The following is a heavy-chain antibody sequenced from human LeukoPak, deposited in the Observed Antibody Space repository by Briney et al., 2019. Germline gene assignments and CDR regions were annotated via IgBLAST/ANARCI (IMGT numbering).Heavy chain of an antibody. CDR1: GGTFSSYA. J-gene: IGHJ4*02. CDR2: IIPIFGTA. D-gene: IGHD3-22*01. Sequence: ASVKVSCKASGGTFSSYAISWVRQAPGQGLEWMGGIIPIFGTANYAQKFQGRVTITADESTSTAYMELSSLRSEDTAVYYCASTYYYDSSGLNFDYWGQGTLVTVSP. CDR3: ASTYYYDSSGLNFDY. V-gene: IGHV1-69*01.